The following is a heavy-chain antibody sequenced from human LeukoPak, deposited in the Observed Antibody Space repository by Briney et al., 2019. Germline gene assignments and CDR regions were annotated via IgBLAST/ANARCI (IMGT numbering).Heavy chain of an antibody. CDR2: ISYDGSNK. CDR3: AKQWDCSSTSCLLDY. Sequence: GGSLRLSCAAPGFTFSSYGMHWVRQAPGKGLEWVAVISYDGSNKYYADSVKGRFTISRGNSKNTLYLQMNSLRAEDTAVYYCAKQWDCSSTSCLLDYWGQGTLVTVSS. V-gene: IGHV3-30*18. J-gene: IGHJ4*02. CDR1: GFTFSSYG. D-gene: IGHD2-2*01.